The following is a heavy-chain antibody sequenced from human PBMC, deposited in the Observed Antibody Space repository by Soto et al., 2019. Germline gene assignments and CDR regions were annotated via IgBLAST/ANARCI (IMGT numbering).Heavy chain of an antibody. Sequence: QVPLVQSGAEVREPGASVKVSCKASGYSFTNNDVTWVRQATGQGLEWMGWMNPGSGDTGYAQKFQGRVTMTRDISIATAYMELSSLRSDDTAIYYCARMATFGSLNWFDPWGQGTLVNVS. J-gene: IGHJ5*02. CDR1: GYSFTNND. CDR2: MNPGSGDT. D-gene: IGHD3-16*01. CDR3: ARMATFGSLNWFDP. V-gene: IGHV1-8*01.